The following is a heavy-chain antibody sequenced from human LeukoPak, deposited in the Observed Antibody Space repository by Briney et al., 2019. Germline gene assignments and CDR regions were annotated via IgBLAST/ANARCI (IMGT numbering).Heavy chain of an antibody. V-gene: IGHV3-48*03. Sequence: GGSLRLSCAASGFTFSSYEMNWVRQAPGKGLEWVSYISSSGGSIYYADSVKGRFTISRDNTKNSLYLQMNSLRAEDTAVYYCARDAPGMMYAFDIWGQGTMVTVSS. D-gene: IGHD3-16*01. J-gene: IGHJ3*02. CDR1: GFTFSSYE. CDR3: ARDAPGMMYAFDI. CDR2: ISSSGGSI.